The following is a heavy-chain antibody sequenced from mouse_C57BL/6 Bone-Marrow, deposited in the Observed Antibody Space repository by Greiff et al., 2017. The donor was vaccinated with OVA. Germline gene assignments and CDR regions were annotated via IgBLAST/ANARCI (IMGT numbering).Heavy chain of an antibody. Sequence: QVTLKVSGPGILQPSQTLSLTCSFSGFSLSTFGMGVGWIRQPSGKGLEWLAHIWWDDDKYYHPALKSRLPISKDTSKNQVFLKIANVDTADTATYYCARMLDWARGRYYFDYWGQGTTLTVSS. CDR3: ARMLDWARGRYYFDY. D-gene: IGHD4-1*01. CDR1: GFSLSTFGMG. CDR2: IWWDDDK. J-gene: IGHJ2*01. V-gene: IGHV8-8*01.